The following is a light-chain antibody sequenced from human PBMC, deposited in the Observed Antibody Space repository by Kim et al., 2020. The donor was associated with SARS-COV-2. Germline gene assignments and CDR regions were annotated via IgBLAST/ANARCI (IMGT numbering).Light chain of an antibody. CDR3: NSKGGSMIWV. CDR1: SCDVGGNYY. V-gene: IGLV2-14*03. Sequence: QSALTQPASVSGSPGQRVTISCTGTSCDVGGNYYVSWYQQHPGKAPKLLIYSITNRPSGVPDRFSGSKSGNTASLSISGLQAEDEADYYCNSKGGSMIWVFGGGTKLTVL. J-gene: IGLJ3*02. CDR2: SIT.